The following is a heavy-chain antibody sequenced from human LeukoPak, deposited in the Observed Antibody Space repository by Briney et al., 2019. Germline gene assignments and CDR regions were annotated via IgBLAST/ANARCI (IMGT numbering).Heavy chain of an antibody. D-gene: IGHD2-2*01. V-gene: IGHV3-23*01. CDR3: AKGVVVPAAMVYFDY. CDR1: GFTFSSYA. CDR2: ISGGGGST. Sequence: GGSLILSCAASGFTFSSYAMSWVRQAPGKGLEWVSAISGGGGSTYYADSVKGRFTISRDNSKNTLYLQMNSLRAEDTDVYYCAKGVVVPAAMVYFDYWGQGTLVTVSS. J-gene: IGHJ4*02.